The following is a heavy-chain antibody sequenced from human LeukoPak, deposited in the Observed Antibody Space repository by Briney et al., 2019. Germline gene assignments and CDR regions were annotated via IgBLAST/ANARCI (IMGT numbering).Heavy chain of an antibody. CDR3: ASGAYSSSSRKFDY. CDR1: GGTFSSYA. Sequence: SVKVSCKASGGTFSSYAISWVRQAPGQGLEWMGGIIPIFGTANYAQKFQGRVTITADESTSTAYMELSSLRSEDTAVYYCASGAYSSSSRKFDYWGQGTLVTVSS. CDR2: IIPIFGTA. J-gene: IGHJ4*02. D-gene: IGHD6-6*01. V-gene: IGHV1-69*13.